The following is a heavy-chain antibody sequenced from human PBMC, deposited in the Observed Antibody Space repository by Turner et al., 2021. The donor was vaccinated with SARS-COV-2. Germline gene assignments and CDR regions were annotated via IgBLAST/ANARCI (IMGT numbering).Heavy chain of an antibody. CDR2: ISSSSSYI. CDR1: GFPFSSYS. V-gene: IGHV3-21*01. CDR3: ARWHYFDSRGYYAQAFDF. J-gene: IGHJ3*01. Sequence: EVQLVESGGGLVKPGGSLRLSCAASGFPFSSYSMNWVRQAPGKGLEWVSSISSSSSYIYYADSVKGRFTISRDNAKNSLYLQMNSLRAEDTAVYYCARWHYFDSRGYYAQAFDFWGQGTMVTVSS. D-gene: IGHD3-22*01.